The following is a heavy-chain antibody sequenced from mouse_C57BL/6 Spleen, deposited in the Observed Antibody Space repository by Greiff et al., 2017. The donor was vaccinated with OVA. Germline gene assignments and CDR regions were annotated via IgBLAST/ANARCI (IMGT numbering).Heavy chain of an antibody. Sequence: EVQLQESGPGLVKPSQSLSLTCSVTGYSITSGYYWYWIRQFPGNILEWLGYISYDGSNNYNPSLNNRISITRDTSKNQFFLKLNSVTTEDTATYYCAREERWDSFDYWGQGTTLTVSS. V-gene: IGHV3-6*01. J-gene: IGHJ2*01. CDR1: GYSITSGYY. CDR3: AREERWDSFDY. CDR2: ISYDGSN.